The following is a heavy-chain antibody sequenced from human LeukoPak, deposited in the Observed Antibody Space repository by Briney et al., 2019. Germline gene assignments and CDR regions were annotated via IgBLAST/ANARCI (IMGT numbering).Heavy chain of an antibody. V-gene: IGHV1-18*01. CDR3: ARDTKLYYYDSSASYFDY. CDR2: ISAYNGNT. D-gene: IGHD3-22*01. Sequence: GASVKFSCKASGYTFTSYGISWVRQAPGQGLEWMGWISAYNGNTNYAQKLQGRVTMTTDTSTSTAYMELRSLRSDDTAVYYCARDTKLYYYDSSASYFDYWGQGTLVTVSS. J-gene: IGHJ4*02. CDR1: GYTFTSYG.